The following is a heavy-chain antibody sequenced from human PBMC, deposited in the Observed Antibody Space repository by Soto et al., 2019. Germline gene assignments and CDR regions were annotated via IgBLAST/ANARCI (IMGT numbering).Heavy chain of an antibody. Sequence: QVQLVESGGGAVQPGRSLRLSCATSGFRFRDSGMHWIRQARDKRLEWVASISHDGEYTYYADPVKCRFTVSRDNSKNPQSLQMDSLKTADTALYHCVRGAATTGTSIHVAQWGRGAQVTVSP. J-gene: IGHJ1*01. CDR1: GFRFRDSG. CDR3: VRGAATTGTSIHVAQ. CDR2: ISHDGEYT. D-gene: IGHD1-7*01. V-gene: IGHV3-30*03.